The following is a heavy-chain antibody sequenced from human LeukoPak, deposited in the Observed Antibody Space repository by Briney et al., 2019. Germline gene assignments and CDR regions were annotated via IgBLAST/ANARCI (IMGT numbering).Heavy chain of an antibody. J-gene: IGHJ4*02. CDR1: GYTFTSYW. CDR3: ARHIGATGPDY. Sequence: ESLQISXKGSGYTFTSYWIGWVRPLPGKGLEWMGIIYPGDSDIIYSPSFQGQVTISADKSISTAYLQWSSLKASDTAIYYCARHIGATGPDYWGQGTLVTVSS. V-gene: IGHV5-51*01. D-gene: IGHD6-13*01. CDR2: IYPGDSDI.